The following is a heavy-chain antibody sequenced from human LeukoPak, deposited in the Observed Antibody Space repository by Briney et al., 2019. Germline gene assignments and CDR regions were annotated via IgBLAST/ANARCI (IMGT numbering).Heavy chain of an antibody. Sequence: SETLSLTCTVSGGSISSYYWSWIRQPPGKGLEWIGYIYYSGSTNYNPSLKSRVTISVDTSKNQFSQKLSSVTAADTAVYYCARVVYASNYYYYYMDVWGKGTTVTISS. CDR1: GGSISSYY. CDR2: IYYSGST. CDR3: ARVVYASNYYYYYMDV. V-gene: IGHV4-59*01. J-gene: IGHJ6*03. D-gene: IGHD5/OR15-5a*01.